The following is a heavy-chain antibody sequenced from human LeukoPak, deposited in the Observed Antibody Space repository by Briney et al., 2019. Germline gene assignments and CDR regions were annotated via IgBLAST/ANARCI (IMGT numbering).Heavy chain of an antibody. CDR2: ISYDGSSG. Sequence: GGSLRLSCVASGFTFGSYGMHWVRQAPGRGLEWVAIISYDGSSGYYADSVKGRFTISKDNSKNTLYLQMNSLRAEDTAVYYCAKGYGSSWAIDYWGQGTLVTVSS. J-gene: IGHJ4*02. CDR1: GFTFGSYG. V-gene: IGHV3-30*18. D-gene: IGHD6-13*01. CDR3: AKGYGSSWAIDY.